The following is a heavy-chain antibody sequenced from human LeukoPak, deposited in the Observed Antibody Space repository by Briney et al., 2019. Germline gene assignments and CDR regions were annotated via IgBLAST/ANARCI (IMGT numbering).Heavy chain of an antibody. Sequence: GGSLRLSCAASGFNFNNYGMHWVRQAPGKGLEWVAFIRFDGSVKNYADSVKGRFTISRDNSKNTLYLQMNSLRAEDTATYYCAKNGDRGAYCSGGTCYPFYYYYIDVWGKGITVTISS. V-gene: IGHV3-30*02. CDR1: GFNFNNYG. CDR2: IRFDGSVK. D-gene: IGHD2-15*01. CDR3: AKNGDRGAYCSGGTCYPFYYYYIDV. J-gene: IGHJ6*03.